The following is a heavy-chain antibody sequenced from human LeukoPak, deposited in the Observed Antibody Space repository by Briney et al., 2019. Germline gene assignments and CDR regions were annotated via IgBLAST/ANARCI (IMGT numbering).Heavy chain of an antibody. Sequence: GGSLSLSCAASGFSFSSYWMTWVRQAPGKGLEWVANIKQDGSEKNYVDSVKGRFTISRDNAKNTLYLQMNTLRVEDTAVYYCTRDLMDYDVSTGLHHYYMDVWGQGTTVTVSS. CDR1: GFSFSSYW. D-gene: IGHD3-9*01. CDR3: TRDLMDYDVSTGLHHYYMDV. V-gene: IGHV3-7*01. J-gene: IGHJ6*02. CDR2: IKQDGSEK.